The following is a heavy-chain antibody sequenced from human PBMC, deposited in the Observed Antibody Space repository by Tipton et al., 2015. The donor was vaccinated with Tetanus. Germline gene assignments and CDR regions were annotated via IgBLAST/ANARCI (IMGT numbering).Heavy chain of an antibody. D-gene: IGHD2-8*01. CDR2: IYYNGQT. V-gene: IGHV4-59*02. J-gene: IGHJ4*02. Sequence: TLSLTCNVSGGSVSSYYWTWIRQPPGKGLEWIGQIYYNGQTKYNPSLKSRVSITIDTPKNQFSLTVNSVPAADTAVYYCARGMVSWGILPYWGQGTLVTVSS. CDR3: ARGMVSWGILPY. CDR1: GGSVSSYY.